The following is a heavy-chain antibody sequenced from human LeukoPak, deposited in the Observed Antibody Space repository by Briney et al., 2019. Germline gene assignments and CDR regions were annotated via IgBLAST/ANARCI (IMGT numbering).Heavy chain of an antibody. CDR3: ARDPSIVVVITGEVFDY. J-gene: IGHJ4*02. Sequence: GGSLRLSCAASGFTFSSYAMHWVRQAPGKGLEWVAVISYDGSNKYYADSVKGRFTISRDNSKNTLYLQMNSLRAEDTAVYYCARDPSIVVVITGEVFDYWGQGTLVTVSS. D-gene: IGHD3-22*01. CDR2: ISYDGSNK. V-gene: IGHV3-30*04. CDR1: GFTFSSYA.